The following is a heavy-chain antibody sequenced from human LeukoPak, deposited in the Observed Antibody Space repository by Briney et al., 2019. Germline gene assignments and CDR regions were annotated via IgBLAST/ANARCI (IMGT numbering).Heavy chain of an antibody. CDR1: GLTFSSYA. CDR2: ISYDGSNK. J-gene: IGHJ4*02. Sequence: GGSLRLSCAASGLTFSSYAMHWVRQAPGKGLEWVAVISYDGSNKYYADSVKGRFTISRDNSKNTLYLQMNSLRAEDTAVYRGWVGATSFDYWGQGTLVTVSS. CDR3: WVGATSFDY. D-gene: IGHD1-26*01. V-gene: IGHV3-30-3*01.